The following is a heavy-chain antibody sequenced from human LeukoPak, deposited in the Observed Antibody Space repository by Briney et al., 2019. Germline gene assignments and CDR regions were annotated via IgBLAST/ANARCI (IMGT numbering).Heavy chain of an antibody. CDR3: AREKRWLPSPHDY. CDR1: GFTFSTYW. V-gene: IGHV3-7*01. J-gene: IGHJ4*02. D-gene: IGHD5-24*01. CDR2: INQDGSET. Sequence: PGGSLRLSCAASGFTFSTYWMSWVRQAPGKGLEWVANINQDGSETFYVDSVGGRFTISRDNAKNSLYLQINSLRAEDTAVYYCAREKRWLPSPHDYWGQGTLVTVSS.